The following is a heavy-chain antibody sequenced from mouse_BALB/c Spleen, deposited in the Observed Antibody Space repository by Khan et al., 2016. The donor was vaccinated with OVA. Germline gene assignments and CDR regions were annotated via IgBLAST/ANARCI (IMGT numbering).Heavy chain of an antibody. CDR2: INPITGYT. CDR1: GYSFTNYW. J-gene: IGHJ2*01. Sequence: QVQLQQPGAELAKPGASVKMSCKASGYSFTNYWILWVKQRPGQGLEWIGYINPITGYTEYNQNFKDKATLTADKSSSTAYMQLSNLTSEDSAVYYCARRGLRWDFDYWGQGTTLTVSS. V-gene: IGHV1-7*01. CDR3: ARRGLRWDFDY. D-gene: IGHD1-1*02.